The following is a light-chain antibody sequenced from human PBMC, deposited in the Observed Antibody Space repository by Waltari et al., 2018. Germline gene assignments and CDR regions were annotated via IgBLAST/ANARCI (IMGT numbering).Light chain of an antibody. CDR1: SSDVGGYNY. Sequence: QSALTQPASVSGSPGQSVTISCTGTSSDVGGYNYVSWYQQHPGNAPKLMIYAVTPRPSGVSNRFSGSKSGNTASLTISGLQAEDEADYYCSSYTSSTYPVVFGGGTKLTVL. V-gene: IGLV2-14*01. J-gene: IGLJ2*01. CDR3: SSYTSSTYPVV. CDR2: AVT.